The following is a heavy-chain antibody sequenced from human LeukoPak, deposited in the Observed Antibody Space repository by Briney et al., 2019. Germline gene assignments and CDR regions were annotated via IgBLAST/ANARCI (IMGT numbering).Heavy chain of an antibody. CDR3: TTVWGGCSGGSCYGVFDY. V-gene: IGHV3-15*01. Sequence: TGGSLRLSCAASGFTFSKAWMSWVRQAPGKGLEWVGRIKTIRDGGTTDYAALVKGRFTISRDDSYNTLYLQMNSLKTEDTAVYYCTTVWGGCSGGSCYGVFDYWGQGTLVTVSS. CDR1: GFTFSKAW. CDR2: IKTIRDGGTT. J-gene: IGHJ4*02. D-gene: IGHD2-15*01.